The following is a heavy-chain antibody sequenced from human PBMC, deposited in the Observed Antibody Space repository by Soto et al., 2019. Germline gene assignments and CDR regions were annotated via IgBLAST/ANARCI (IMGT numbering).Heavy chain of an antibody. V-gene: IGHV4-39*01. CDR2: IYYSGST. CDR3: ARPLDSGRIPFDY. D-gene: IGHD6-19*01. J-gene: IGHJ4*02. Sequence: QLQLQESGPGLVKPSETLSLTCTVSGGSISRSSYYWGWIREPPGKGLEWIGSIYYSGSTYYNPSLKTRVTISVDSSKIQFSLKLSSVTAADTAVYYCARPLDSGRIPFDYWGQGTLVTVSS. CDR1: GGSISRSSYY.